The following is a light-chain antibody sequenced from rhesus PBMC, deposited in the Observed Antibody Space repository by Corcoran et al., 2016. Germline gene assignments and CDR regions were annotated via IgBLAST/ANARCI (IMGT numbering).Light chain of an antibody. J-gene: IGKJ1*01. CDR1: QSVGST. CDR2: YAS. Sequence: ETVMMQSPATLSLSPGERATLSCRASQSVGSTLAWYQQKPGQAPRLLMYYASYRATGIPDGFRGSGSGTEFTLTIGSLDPEDVGVYYCQKYNDWPPTFGQGTKVEIK. V-gene: IGKV3-35*02. CDR3: QKYNDWPPT.